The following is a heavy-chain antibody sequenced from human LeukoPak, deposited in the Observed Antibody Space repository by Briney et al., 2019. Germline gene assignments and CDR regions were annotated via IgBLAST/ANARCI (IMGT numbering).Heavy chain of an antibody. V-gene: IGHV3-21*01. D-gene: IGHD5-18*01. Sequence: GGSLRLSCAASRFTFSSYSMNWFRQAPGKGLEWVSSIGSSSSYIYYADSVKGRFTISRDNSKNSLYLQMNSLRAEDTAVYYCARDLTTYSYGYGYWGQGTLVTVSS. CDR1: RFTFSSYS. CDR3: ARDLTTYSYGYGY. J-gene: IGHJ4*02. CDR2: IGSSSSYI.